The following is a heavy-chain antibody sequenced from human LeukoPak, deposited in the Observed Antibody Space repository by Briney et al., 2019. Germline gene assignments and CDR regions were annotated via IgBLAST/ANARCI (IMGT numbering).Heavy chain of an antibody. Sequence: GSLRLSCAASGFTFSSYDMHWVRQAPGKGLEWVALIWYDGSNKYYADSVKGQFTISRDNSRNTLYLQMNSLRAEDTAVYYCARDRSGTFDYRGQGTLVTVSS. CDR1: GFTFSSYD. V-gene: IGHV3-33*01. D-gene: IGHD2-15*01. CDR2: IWYDGSNK. CDR3: ARDRSGTFDY. J-gene: IGHJ4*02.